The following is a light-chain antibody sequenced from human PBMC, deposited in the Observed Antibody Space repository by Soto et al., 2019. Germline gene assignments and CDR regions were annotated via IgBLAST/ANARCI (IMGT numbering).Light chain of an antibody. J-gene: IGLJ1*01. V-gene: IGLV1-40*01. CDR1: SSNIGAGSA. CDR2: EDN. Sequence: SVLTQPPSVSGAPGQRVTLSCTGSSSNIGAGSAVHWYQQPPGKAPKLLIYEDNNRPSGVPDRFSGSKSGTSASLAITGLQADDEADYYCQSFNSSLSTHVFGTGTTVTIV. CDR3: QSFNSSLSTHV.